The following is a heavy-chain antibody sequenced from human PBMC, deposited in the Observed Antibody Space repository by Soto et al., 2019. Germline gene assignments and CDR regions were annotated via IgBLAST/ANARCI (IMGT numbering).Heavy chain of an antibody. CDR2: IYHSGST. V-gene: IGHV4-30-2*03. J-gene: IGHJ6*02. Sequence: SETLSLTCAVSGGSISSGGSSWTWIRQPPGKGLEWIGYIYHSGSTYYNPSLKSRVTISVDTSKNQFSLKLSSVTAADRAVYYCARHKPNSSGWYYYGMDVWGQGTTVTVSS. D-gene: IGHD6-19*01. CDR1: GGSISSGGSS. CDR3: ARHKPNSSGWYYYGMDV.